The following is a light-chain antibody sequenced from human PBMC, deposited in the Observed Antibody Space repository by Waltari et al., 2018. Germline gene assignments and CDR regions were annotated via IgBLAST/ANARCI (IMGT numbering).Light chain of an antibody. J-gene: IGKJ1*01. CDR2: LAS. Sequence: DIVMTQSPDSLALSLGERATIQCKSSPSLLYSPNTKNYLAWYQQKPGQPPKLFIYLASTRESGVPDRFSGSGSGTDFTLTISDLQAEDVAVYYCQQYYYSPPWTFGQGTKVEIK. CDR1: PSLLYSPNTKNY. CDR3: QQYYYSPPWT. V-gene: IGKV4-1*01.